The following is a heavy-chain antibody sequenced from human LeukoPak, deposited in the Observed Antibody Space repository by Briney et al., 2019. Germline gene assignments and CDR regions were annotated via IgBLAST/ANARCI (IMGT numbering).Heavy chain of an antibody. V-gene: IGHV4-38-2*02. D-gene: IGHD3-10*01. CDR1: GYSISSGYY. Sequence: SETLSLTCTVSGYSISSGYYWGWIRQPPGKGLEWIGSIYHSGSTYYNPSLKSRVTISVDTSKNQFSLKLSSVTAADTAVYYCARERAGLQYGLRRAPFDYWGQGTLVTVSS. CDR2: IYHSGST. CDR3: ARERAGLQYGLRRAPFDY. J-gene: IGHJ4*02.